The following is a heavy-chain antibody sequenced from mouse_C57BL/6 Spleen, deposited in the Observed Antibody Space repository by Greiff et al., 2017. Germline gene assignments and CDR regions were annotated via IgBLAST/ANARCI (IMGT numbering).Heavy chain of an antibody. CDR2: ISDGGSYT. V-gene: IGHV5-4*03. CDR1: GFTFSSYA. CDR3: ARASSGTPFAY. D-gene: IGHD4-1*01. Sequence: EVKLVESGGGLVKPGGSLKLSCAASGFTFSSYAMSWVRQTPEKRLEWVATISDGGSYTYYPDNVKGRFTISRDNAKNNLYLQMSHLKSEDTAMYYCARASSGTPFAYWGQGTLVTVSA. J-gene: IGHJ3*01.